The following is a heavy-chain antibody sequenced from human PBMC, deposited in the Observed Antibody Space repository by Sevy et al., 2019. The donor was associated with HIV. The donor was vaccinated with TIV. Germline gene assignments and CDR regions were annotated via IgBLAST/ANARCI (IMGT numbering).Heavy chain of an antibody. CDR3: ARVTRDNWNYIDAFDI. CDR2: IGTAGHT. J-gene: IGHJ3*02. V-gene: IGHV3-13*01. Sequence: GGSLRLSCAASGFTFSSYDMHWVRQATGKGLEWVSAIGTAGHTYYPGSVKGRFTISRENAKNSLYLQMNSLRAGDTAVYYCARVTRDNWNYIDAFDIWGQGTMVTVSS. D-gene: IGHD1-7*01. CDR1: GFTFSSYD.